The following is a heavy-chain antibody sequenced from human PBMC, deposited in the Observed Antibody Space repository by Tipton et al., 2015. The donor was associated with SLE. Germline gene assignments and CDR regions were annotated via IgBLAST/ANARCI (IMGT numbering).Heavy chain of an antibody. J-gene: IGHJ4*02. V-gene: IGHV3-23*01. CDR1: GFTFSSYA. CDR2: ISGSGGST. CDR3: TSGDVGAFDY. Sequence: GSLRLSCAASGFTFSSYAMSWVRQAPGKGLEWVSVISGSGGSTYYADSVKGRFTISRDNAWNSLFLQMNSLRAEDTAVYYCTSGDVGAFDYWGQGTLVTVSS. D-gene: IGHD7-27*01.